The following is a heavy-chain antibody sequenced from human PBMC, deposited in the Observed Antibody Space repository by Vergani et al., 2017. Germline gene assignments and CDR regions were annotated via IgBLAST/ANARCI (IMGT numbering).Heavy chain of an antibody. V-gene: IGHV3-30*02. CDR3: ANEGSANRIRGWLDH. CDR1: GFSVSNSG. D-gene: IGHD3-10*01. Sequence: QVQLVESGGGMVQPGGSLRLSCAASGFSVSNSGMHWVRQTPGKGLEWVAFIQYDGSDIFYADFVEGRFTISRDNSKNSLYLQMRSLRFDDTAVYYCANEGSANRIRGWLDHWGQGALVTVSS. J-gene: IGHJ4*02. CDR2: IQYDGSDI.